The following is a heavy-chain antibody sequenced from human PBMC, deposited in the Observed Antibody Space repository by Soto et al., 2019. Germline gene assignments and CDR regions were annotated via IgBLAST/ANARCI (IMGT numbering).Heavy chain of an antibody. D-gene: IGHD3-10*01. CDR1: GFTLDDYA. V-gene: IGHV3-9*01. CDR3: AKGVRGNWFDP. Sequence: EVQLVESGGGLVQPGRSLRLSCAASGFTLDDYAMHWVRQAPGKGLEWVSSISWNSGSIGYADSVKGRFTISRDNAKKSLYLQMNSLRAEDTALYYCAKGVRGNWFDPWGQGTLVTVSS. CDR2: ISWNSGSI. J-gene: IGHJ5*02.